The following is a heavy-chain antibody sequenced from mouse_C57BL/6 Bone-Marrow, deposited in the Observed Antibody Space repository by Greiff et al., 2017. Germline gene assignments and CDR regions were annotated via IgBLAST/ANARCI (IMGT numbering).Heavy chain of an antibody. V-gene: IGHV1-69*01. CDR3: ANSGGIYYGCGSWFAY. J-gene: IGHJ3*01. D-gene: IGHD2-2*01. Sequence: VQLQQPGAELVMPGASVKLSCKASGYTFTSYWMHWVKQRPGQGLEWIGEIDPSDSYTNYNQKFKGKSTLTVDKSSSTAYMQLSSLTSEDSAVYYCANSGGIYYGCGSWFAYGGQGTLVTVSA. CDR2: IDPSDSYT. CDR1: GYTFTSYW.